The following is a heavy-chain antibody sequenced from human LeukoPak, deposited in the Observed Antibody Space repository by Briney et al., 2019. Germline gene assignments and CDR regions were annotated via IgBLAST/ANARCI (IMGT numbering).Heavy chain of an antibody. CDR3: AKRSGAPNNFDY. J-gene: IGHJ4*02. Sequence: GGSLRLSCTTSGFTFDEHAMHWVRQVPGRGLGWVSLISGDGASEHYADSVKGRFTISRDNSRNSLFLQMNSLRTEDTALYFRAKRSGAPNNFDYWGQGVLVTVSS. D-gene: IGHD1-14*01. CDR1: GFTFDEHA. CDR2: ISGDGASE. V-gene: IGHV3-43*02.